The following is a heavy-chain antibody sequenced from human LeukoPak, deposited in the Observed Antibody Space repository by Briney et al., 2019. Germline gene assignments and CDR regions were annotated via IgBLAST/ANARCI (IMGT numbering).Heavy chain of an antibody. D-gene: IGHD1-26*01. CDR1: GFTFSNAW. V-gene: IGHV3-15*01. J-gene: IGHJ3*02. CDR3: TTEFIVGATTTLDAFDI. CDR2: IKSKTDGGTT. Sequence: GGSPRLSCAASGFTFSNAWMSWVRQAPGKGLEWVGRIKSKTDGGTTDYAAPVKGRFTISRDDSKNTLYLQMNSLKTEDTAVYYCTTEFIVGATTTLDAFDIWGQGTMVTVSS.